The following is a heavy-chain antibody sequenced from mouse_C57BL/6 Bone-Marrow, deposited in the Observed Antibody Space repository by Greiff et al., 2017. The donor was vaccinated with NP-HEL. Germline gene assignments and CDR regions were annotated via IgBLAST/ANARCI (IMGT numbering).Heavy chain of an antibody. CDR3: AKDYYGSSRYAMDY. CDR2: IYPRSGNT. D-gene: IGHD1-1*01. Sequence: QVQLQQSGAELARPGASVKLSCKASGYTFTSYGISWVKQRTGQGLEWIGEIYPRSGNTYYNEKFKGKATLTADKSSSTADMELRSLTSDDSAVYFCAKDYYGSSRYAMDYWGQGTSVTVSS. CDR1: GYTFTSYG. J-gene: IGHJ4*01. V-gene: IGHV1-81*01.